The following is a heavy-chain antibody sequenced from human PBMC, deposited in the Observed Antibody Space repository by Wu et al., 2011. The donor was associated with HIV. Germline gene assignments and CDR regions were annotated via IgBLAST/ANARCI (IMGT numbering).Heavy chain of an antibody. Sequence: QVQLVQSGAEVKKPGSSVKVSCKASGGTFSSYAISWVRQGPAQGLEWMGRIIPIFGATTYAQKFQDRVTISADKSTSTAYMELSSLRSEDTAIYYCATLSRTPLTYWGQGTLVTVSS. V-gene: IGHV1-69*14. CDR2: IIPIFGAT. CDR3: ATLSRTPLTY. J-gene: IGHJ4*02. CDR1: GGTFSSYA.